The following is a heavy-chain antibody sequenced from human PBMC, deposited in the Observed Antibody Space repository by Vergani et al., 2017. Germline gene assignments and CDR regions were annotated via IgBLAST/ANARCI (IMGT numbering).Heavy chain of an antibody. V-gene: IGHV1-46*03. D-gene: IGHD4-17*01. Sequence: QVQLVQSGAEVKKPGASVKVSCKASGYTFTSYYMHWVRKAPGQGLEWMGIINPSGGSTSYAQKFHGRVTMTRDTSTSTVYMELSSLRSEDTAVYYCARVHRDYCVNYWGQGTLVTVSS. CDR2: INPSGGST. J-gene: IGHJ4*02. CDR3: ARVHRDYCVNY. CDR1: GYTFTSYY.